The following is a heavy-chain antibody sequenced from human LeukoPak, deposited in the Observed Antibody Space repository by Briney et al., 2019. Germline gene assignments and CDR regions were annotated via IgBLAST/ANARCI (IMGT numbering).Heavy chain of an antibody. CDR3: ARRVTIFGVDRAYYYMDV. V-gene: IGHV4-39*01. CDR2: TYYSGST. CDR1: GGSTSSSSYY. D-gene: IGHD3-3*01. J-gene: IGHJ6*03. Sequence: PETLSLTCTVSGGSTSSSSYYWGWIRQPPGKGLEGIGSTYYSGSTYYNPSLKSRVTISVDTSKNQFSLKLSSVTAADTAVYYGARRVTIFGVDRAYYYMDVWGKGTTVTVSS.